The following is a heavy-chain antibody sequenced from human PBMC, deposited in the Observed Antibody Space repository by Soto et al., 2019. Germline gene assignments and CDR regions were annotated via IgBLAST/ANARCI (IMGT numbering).Heavy chain of an antibody. Sequence: SSETLSLTCTVSGGSISSYYWSWIRQPAGKGLEWIGRISTTETTNYNPSLKSRVSMSLDTSKSQVSLKLSSVTAADAAVYYCAGNIAAAGRRYYGMDVWGQGTTVTVSS. CDR1: GGSISSYY. D-gene: IGHD6-13*01. V-gene: IGHV4-4*07. CDR2: ISTTETT. J-gene: IGHJ6*02. CDR3: AGNIAAAGRRYYGMDV.